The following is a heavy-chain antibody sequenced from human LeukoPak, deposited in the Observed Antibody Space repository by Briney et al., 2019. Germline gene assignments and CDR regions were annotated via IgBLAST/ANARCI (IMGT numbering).Heavy chain of an antibody. CDR3: AGDYDSLTGYAPYYYYGMDV. J-gene: IGHJ6*04. CDR2: ISSSSSYI. Sequence: GGSLRLSCAASGFTFSSYSMNWVRQAPGKGLEWVASISSSSSYIYYAASVKGRFTISRDKAKNSLYLQMTSLRADDTAVYYRAGDYDSLTGYAPYYYYGMDVWGKGTTVTVSS. V-gene: IGHV3-21*01. D-gene: IGHD3-9*01. CDR1: GFTFSSYS.